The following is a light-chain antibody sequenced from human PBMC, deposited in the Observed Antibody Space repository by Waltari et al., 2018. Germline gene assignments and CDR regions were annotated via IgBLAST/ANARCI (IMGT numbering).Light chain of an antibody. V-gene: IGKV1-33*01. Sequence: DIQMTQSPSSLSASVGERVTITCQANQDIRNNLNWYQQKPGKAPNLLIFEASTLETGVPSRFSLSGFWIDFSFTISSLQSEDIATYFCQQSNNLPVTFGPGTKVHIK. CDR2: EAS. CDR3: QQSNNLPVT. J-gene: IGKJ3*01. CDR1: QDIRNN.